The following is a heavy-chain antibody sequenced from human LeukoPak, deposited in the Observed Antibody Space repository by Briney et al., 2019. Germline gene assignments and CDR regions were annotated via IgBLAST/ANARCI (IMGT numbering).Heavy chain of an antibody. D-gene: IGHD6-13*01. V-gene: IGHV1-2*02. CDR1: GYTFTDYY. CDR3: ARLQRIAAAGLGIWFDP. J-gene: IGHJ5*02. Sequence: ASVTDSCTASGYTFTDYYMHWVRQAPGQGLEWMGWINPNSGGTNYAQKFQGRGTMTPATSISTVYMELCRLTSDDTAVYYCARLQRIAAAGLGIWFDPWGQGTLVTVSS. CDR2: INPNSGGT.